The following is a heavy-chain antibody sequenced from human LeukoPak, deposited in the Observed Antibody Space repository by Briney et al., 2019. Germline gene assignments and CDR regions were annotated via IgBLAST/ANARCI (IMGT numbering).Heavy chain of an antibody. CDR2: INPNSGGT. CDR3: ARFDFWSGSYMNHHVDY. D-gene: IGHD3-3*01. CDR1: GYTFTGYY. V-gene: IGHV1-2*06. Sequence: ASVKVSCKASGYTFTGYYMHWVRQAPGQGLEWMGRINPNSGGTNYAQKFQGRVTMTRDTSISTAYLELSRLRSDDTAVYYCARFDFWSGSYMNHHVDYWGQGTLVTVSS. J-gene: IGHJ4*02.